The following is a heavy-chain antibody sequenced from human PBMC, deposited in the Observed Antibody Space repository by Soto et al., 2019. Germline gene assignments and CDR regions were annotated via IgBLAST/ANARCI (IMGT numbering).Heavy chain of an antibody. CDR3: AKGYCSGGSCYSEVLYFDY. D-gene: IGHD2-15*01. Sequence: PETLCLTCTVPRGSVSIGSYHTSCIRQPRGQGLEWVGYIYYSGCTNYNRSLKSLDSISVDTSKNQFSLKLSSVTAAETAVYYCAKGYCSGGSCYSEVLYFDYWGQGTLVTVSS. CDR2: IYYSGCT. CDR1: RGSVSIGSYH. J-gene: IGHJ4*02. V-gene: IGHV4-61*01.